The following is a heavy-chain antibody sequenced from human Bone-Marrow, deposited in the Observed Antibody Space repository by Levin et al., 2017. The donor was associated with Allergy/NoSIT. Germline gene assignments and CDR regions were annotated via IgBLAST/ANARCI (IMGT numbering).Heavy chain of an antibody. CDR2: ISYDGSNK. V-gene: IGHV3-30*18. D-gene: IGHD3-10*01. Sequence: GGSLRLSCAASGFTFSSYGMHWVRQAPGKGLEWVAVISYDGSNKYYADSVKGRFTISRDNSKNTLYLQMNSLRAEDTAVYYCAKAQRGTMVRARGANMDVWGQGTTVTVSS. CDR3: AKAQRGTMVRARGANMDV. J-gene: IGHJ6*02. CDR1: GFTFSSYG.